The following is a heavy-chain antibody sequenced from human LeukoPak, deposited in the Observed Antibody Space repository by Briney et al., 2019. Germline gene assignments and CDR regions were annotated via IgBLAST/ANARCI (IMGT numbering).Heavy chain of an antibody. V-gene: IGHV3-23*01. J-gene: IGHJ3*02. CDR3: AKGRSAFDI. CDR1: GFTFSSYA. D-gene: IGHD1-14*01. Sequence: PGGSLRLSCAASGFTFSSYAMSWVRQAPGKGQEWVSAISGSGGSTYYADSVKGLFTISRDNSKNMLYLQMNSLRAEDTAVYYCAKGRSAFDIWGQGTMVTVSS. CDR2: ISGSGGST.